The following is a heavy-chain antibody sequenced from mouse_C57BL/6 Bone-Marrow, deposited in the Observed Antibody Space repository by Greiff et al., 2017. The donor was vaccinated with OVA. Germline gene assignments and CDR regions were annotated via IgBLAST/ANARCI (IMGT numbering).Heavy chain of an antibody. J-gene: IGHJ2*01. Sequence: QVQLQQSGAELVRPGASVTLSCKASGYTFTDYEMHWVKPTPVHGLEWIGAIDPETGGTAYNQKFKGKAILTADKSSSTAYMELRSLTSEDSAVYYCTRVVTTGTDYWGQGTTLTVSS. D-gene: IGHD2-2*01. CDR3: TRVVTTGTDY. CDR2: IDPETGGT. V-gene: IGHV1-15*01. CDR1: GYTFTDYE.